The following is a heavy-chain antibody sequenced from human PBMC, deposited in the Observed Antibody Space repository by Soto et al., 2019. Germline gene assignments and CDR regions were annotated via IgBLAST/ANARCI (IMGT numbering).Heavy chain of an antibody. Sequence: EVQLVESGGGLVKPGGSLRLSCAASGFTFSSYSMNWVRQAPGKGLEWVSTISSRSNDMSYVDSVKGRFTISRDNARNSVYLQMSSLIADDTAVYYCARDVNGGFCGAWGQGTLVTVSS. V-gene: IGHV3-21*04. J-gene: IGHJ5*02. D-gene: IGHD2-21*01. CDR3: ARDVNGGFCGA. CDR1: GFTFSSYS. CDR2: ISSRSNDM.